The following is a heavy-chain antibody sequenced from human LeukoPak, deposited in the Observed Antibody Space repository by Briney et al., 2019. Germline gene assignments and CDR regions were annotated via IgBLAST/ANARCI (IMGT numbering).Heavy chain of an antibody. J-gene: IGHJ4*02. CDR1: GGSISSSSYY. V-gene: IGHV4-39*07. D-gene: IGHD6-13*01. CDR3: ARDGSSWDY. Sequence: SETLSLTCTVSGGSISSSSYYWGWIRQPPGKGLEWIGSIYYSGSTYYNPSLKSRVTISVDTSKNQFSLKLSSVTAADTAVYYCARDGSSWDYWGQGTLVTVSS. CDR2: IYYSGST.